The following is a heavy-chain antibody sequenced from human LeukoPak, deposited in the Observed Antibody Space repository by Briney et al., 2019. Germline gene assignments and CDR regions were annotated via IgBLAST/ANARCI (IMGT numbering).Heavy chain of an antibody. V-gene: IGHV4-39*07. CDR1: GGSISSSSYF. CDR3: ATMPWFGELPAA. D-gene: IGHD3-10*01. CDR2: IYYSGST. Sequence: PSETLSLTCAVSGGSISSSSYFWGWIRQPPGKGLEWIGSIYYSGSTYYNPSLKSRVTISVDTSKNQFSLKLSSVTAADTAVYYCATMPWFGELPAAWGQGTLVTVSS. J-gene: IGHJ5*02.